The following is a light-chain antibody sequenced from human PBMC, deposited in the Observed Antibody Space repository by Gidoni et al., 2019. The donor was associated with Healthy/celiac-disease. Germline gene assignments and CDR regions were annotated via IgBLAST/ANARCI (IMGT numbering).Light chain of an antibody. CDR1: QSISSW. CDR2: DAS. V-gene: IGKV1-5*01. Sequence: DIQMTQSPSTLSASVGDRVTITCRASQSISSWLAWYQQKPGKAPKLLIYDASSLESGVPSRFSGSGSGTEVTLTISSLQPDDFATYYCQQYNSYLTFGGXTKVEIK. J-gene: IGKJ4*01. CDR3: QQYNSYLT.